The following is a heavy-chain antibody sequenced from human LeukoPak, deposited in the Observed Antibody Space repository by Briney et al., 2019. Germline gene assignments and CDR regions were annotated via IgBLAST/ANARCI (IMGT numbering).Heavy chain of an antibody. CDR3: ARDSSDGGTSSYRQSDY. D-gene: IGHD3-16*02. CDR2: MKQDGSEK. V-gene: IGHV3-7*01. J-gene: IGHJ4*02. Sequence: PGGSLRLSCAASGFTVSSNYMSWVRQAPGKGPEWVANMKQDGSEKFYMDSVKGRFTISRDNANNSLYLQMNNLSAEDTAVYYCARDSSDGGTSSYRQSDYWGQGTLVTVSS. CDR1: GFTVSSNY.